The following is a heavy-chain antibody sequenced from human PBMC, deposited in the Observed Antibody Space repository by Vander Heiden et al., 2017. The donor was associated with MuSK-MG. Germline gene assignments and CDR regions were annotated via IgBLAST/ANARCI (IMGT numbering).Heavy chain of an antibody. CDR1: EFTFSSYA. Sequence: EVQLLESGGGLLQPGGSLRLSCAPSEFTFSSYAMSWVRQAPGKGLEWVSAISGSGGSTYYADSVKGRFTISRDNSKNTLYLQMNSLRAEDTAVYYCAKDGVATRTYFDYWGQGTLVTVSS. CDR3: AKDGVATRTYFDY. J-gene: IGHJ4*02. V-gene: IGHV3-23*01. D-gene: IGHD5-12*01. CDR2: ISGSGGST.